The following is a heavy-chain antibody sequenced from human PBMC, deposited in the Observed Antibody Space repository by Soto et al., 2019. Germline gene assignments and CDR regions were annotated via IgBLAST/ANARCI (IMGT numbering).Heavy chain of an antibody. CDR3: SRQSLSSSAFHF. CDR1: GYSFVNYW. J-gene: IGHJ4*02. V-gene: IGHV5-51*01. CDR2: LYPVPSDT. Sequence: EVQLVHSESELKKPGGSLEISCRESGYSFVNYWIGWVRQMPGKGLDWMGNLYPVPSDTDYSPSFQGRVTISADKSLTTPYLLCCSLQSSDFAFYYCSRQSLSSSAFHFWCQG. D-gene: IGHD6-13*01.